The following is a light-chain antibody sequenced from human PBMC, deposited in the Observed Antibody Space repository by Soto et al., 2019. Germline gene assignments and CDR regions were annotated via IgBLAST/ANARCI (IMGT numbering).Light chain of an antibody. J-gene: IGKJ1*01. Sequence: DIQMTQPPSPLSASVRDRVTITCRASQSISSSLNWYQLKPGKAPKLLIYAASSLQSGVPSRFSGSGSGTDFTLTISSLQPEDFATYYCQQSYITPRTFGQGTKVEIK. CDR1: QSISSS. CDR2: AAS. CDR3: QQSYITPRT. V-gene: IGKV1-39*01.